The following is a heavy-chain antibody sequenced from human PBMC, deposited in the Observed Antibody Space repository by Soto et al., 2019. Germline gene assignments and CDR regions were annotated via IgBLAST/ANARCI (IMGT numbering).Heavy chain of an antibody. V-gene: IGHV1-24*01. CDR2: FDPEDGET. J-gene: IGHJ6*02. D-gene: IGHD1-7*01. CDR1: GYTLTELS. Sequence: ASVKVSCKVSGYTLTELSMHWVRQAPGKGLEWMGRFDPEDGETIYAQKFQGRVTMTEDTSTDTAYMELSSLRSEDTAVYYCATDQGRNYDDYDMDVWGQGTTVTVSS. CDR3: ATDQGRNYDDYDMDV.